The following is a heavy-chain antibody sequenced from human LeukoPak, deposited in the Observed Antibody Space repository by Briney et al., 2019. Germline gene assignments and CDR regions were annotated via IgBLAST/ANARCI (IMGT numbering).Heavy chain of an antibody. CDR2: INTNTGNP. CDR3: ARPAYYYDSSGYYNWFDP. Sequence: ASVKVSCKASGYTFTSYYMHWVRQAPGQGLEWMGWINTNTGNPTYAQGFTGRFVFSLDTSVSTAYLQISSLKAEDTAVYYCARPAYYYDSSGYYNWFDPWGQGTLVTVSS. J-gene: IGHJ5*02. D-gene: IGHD3-22*01. CDR1: GYTFTSYY. V-gene: IGHV7-4-1*02.